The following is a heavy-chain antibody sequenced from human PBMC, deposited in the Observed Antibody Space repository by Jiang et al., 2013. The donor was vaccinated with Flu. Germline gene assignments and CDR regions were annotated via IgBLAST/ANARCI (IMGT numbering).Heavy chain of an antibody. CDR2: ISAYNGNT. Sequence: SGAEVKKPGASVKVSCKASGYTFTSYGISWVRQAPGQGLEWMGWISAYNGNTNYAQKLQGRVTMTTDTSTSTAYMELRSLRSDDTAVYYCARDGVSKARLEYSSSSGWFDPWGQGTLVTVSS. J-gene: IGHJ5*02. CDR3: ARDGVSKARLEYSSSSGWFDP. D-gene: IGHD6-6*01. V-gene: IGHV1-18*04. CDR1: GYTFTSYG.